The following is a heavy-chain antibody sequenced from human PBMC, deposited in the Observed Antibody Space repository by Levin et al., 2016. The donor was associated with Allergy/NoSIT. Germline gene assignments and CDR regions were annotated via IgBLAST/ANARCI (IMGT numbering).Heavy chain of an antibody. Sequence: GGSLRLSCAATGFAFSDHHMDWLRQTPGKGLEWVGRIKSKTDGATTDYAAPVKGRFTISRDDSKNTLYLQMNSLKTEDTAVYYCTTSFLGYYYHYMDVWGKGTTVTVSS. CDR3: TTSFLGYYYHYMDV. J-gene: IGHJ6*03. D-gene: IGHD3-16*01. CDR1: GFAFSDHH. CDR2: IKSKTDGATT. V-gene: IGHV3-15*01.